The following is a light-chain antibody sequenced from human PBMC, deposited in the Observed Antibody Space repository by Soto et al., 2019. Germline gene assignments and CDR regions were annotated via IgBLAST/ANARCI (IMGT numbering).Light chain of an antibody. CDR2: GAS. CDR1: QSVGSNS. Sequence: EFVLTQSPGTLSLSPGERATLSCRASQSVGSNSLAWYQQKPGQAPRILIYGASTRATGIPDRFSGSGSGTDFTLTISRQEPEDFAVYYCQQYGTSPPLTFGGGTKVEIK. CDR3: QQYGTSPPLT. J-gene: IGKJ4*01. V-gene: IGKV3-20*01.